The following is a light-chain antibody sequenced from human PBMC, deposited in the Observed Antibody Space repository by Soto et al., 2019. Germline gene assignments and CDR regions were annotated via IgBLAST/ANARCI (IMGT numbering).Light chain of an antibody. V-gene: IGKV3-15*01. CDR2: RAS. CDR1: QSVSSN. J-gene: IGKJ1*01. Sequence: EIVMTQSPATLSVSPGEEATLSCRASQSVSSNLAWYQQKPCQAPRLLIYRASIRATGTPARLSGSGSGVDFSLIISSLQAEDFAIYYCQQYYNSPMWTFGQGTKVEIK. CDR3: QQYYNSPMWT.